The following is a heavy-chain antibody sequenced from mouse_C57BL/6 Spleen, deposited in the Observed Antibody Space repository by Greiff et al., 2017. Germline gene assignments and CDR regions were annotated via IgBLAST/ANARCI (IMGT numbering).Heavy chain of an antibody. CDR3: AGAHSYFDG. Sequence: VQLQQSGGELVKPGASVKLSCTASGFNIKDYYMHWVKQRTEQGLEWIGRIDPEDGETKYAGKFQGKATITTDTSSNTANLQLSSLTSEDTAVYCCAGAHSYFDGWGTGTTVTVSA. V-gene: IGHV14-2*01. J-gene: IGHJ1*03. CDR1: GFNIKDYY. CDR2: IDPEDGET.